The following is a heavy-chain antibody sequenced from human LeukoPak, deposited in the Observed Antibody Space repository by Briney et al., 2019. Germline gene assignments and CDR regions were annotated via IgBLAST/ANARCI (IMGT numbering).Heavy chain of an antibody. CDR1: GGSISSYY. CDR3: ARHLTYYYGSGSYQRGFDY. D-gene: IGHD3-10*01. Sequence: SETLSLTCTVSGGSISSYYWSWIRQPAGKGLEWIGRIYTSGSTNYNPSLKSRVTISVDTSKNQFSLKLSSVTAADTAVYYCARHLTYYYGSGSYQRGFDYWGQGTLVTVSS. V-gene: IGHV4-4*07. J-gene: IGHJ4*02. CDR2: IYTSGST.